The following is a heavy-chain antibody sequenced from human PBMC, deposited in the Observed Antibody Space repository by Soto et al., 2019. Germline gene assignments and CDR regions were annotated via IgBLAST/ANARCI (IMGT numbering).Heavy chain of an antibody. V-gene: IGHV1-69*06. D-gene: IGHD3-16*01. CDR3: ARDWVGGSWYFDL. Sequence: QVQLVQSGAEVKKPGSSVKVSCEASGGSFSSYAISWVRQAPGQVLEWMGGIIPVYGATNSAQKFQGRVAITADKSTTTVYLELSGLTSQDTAVYYCARDWVGGSWYFDLWGRGTLVTVSS. CDR2: IIPVYGAT. J-gene: IGHJ2*01. CDR1: GGSFSSYA.